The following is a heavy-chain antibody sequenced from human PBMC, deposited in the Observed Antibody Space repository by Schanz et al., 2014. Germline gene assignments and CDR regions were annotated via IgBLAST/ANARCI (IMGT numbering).Heavy chain of an antibody. CDR2: ITSGSAK. Sequence: VQLVESGGGLMQPGGSLRLSCAVSGFSVSTNYMSWVRQAPGKGLEWVSYITSGSAKFYADSVKGRFTISRDNAKNSLYLQMNSLRAEDTAVYYCAREKRRTEVVLDHWGQGTLVTVS. CDR1: GFSVSTNY. J-gene: IGHJ4*02. CDR3: AREKRRTEVVLDH. V-gene: IGHV3-11*01.